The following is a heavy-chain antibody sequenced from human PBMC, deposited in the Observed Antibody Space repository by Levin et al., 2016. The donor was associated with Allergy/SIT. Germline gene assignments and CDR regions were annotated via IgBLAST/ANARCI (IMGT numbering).Heavy chain of an antibody. Sequence: ASVKVSCKASGYTFTSYYMHWVRQAPGQGLEWMGIINPSGGSTSYAQKFQGWVTMTRDTSISTAYMELSRLRSDDTAVYYCARERERADYSNYGNFDYWGQGTLVTVSS. D-gene: IGHD4-11*01. J-gene: IGHJ4*02. CDR1: GYTFTSYY. CDR3: ARERERADYSNYGNFDY. V-gene: IGHV1-46*01. CDR2: INPSGGST.